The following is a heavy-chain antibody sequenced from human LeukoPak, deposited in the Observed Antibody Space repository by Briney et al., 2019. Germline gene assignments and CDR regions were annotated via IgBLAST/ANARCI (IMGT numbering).Heavy chain of an antibody. J-gene: IGHJ4*02. Sequence: GGSLRLSCKPSGFTFGDYAMSWVRQAPGKGLEWVGFIRSKAFGATTDYAASVKGRFTVSRDDSKRIAYLQMNGLKTEDTAVYYCTRDCSGSSCYEEMDYWGQGTLVTVSS. CDR3: TRDCSGSSCYEEMDY. CDR2: IRSKAFGATT. V-gene: IGHV3-49*04. CDR1: GFTFGDYA. D-gene: IGHD2-15*01.